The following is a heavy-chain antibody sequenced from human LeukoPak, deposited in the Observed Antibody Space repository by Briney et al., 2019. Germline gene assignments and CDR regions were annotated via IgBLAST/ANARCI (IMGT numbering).Heavy chain of an antibody. CDR2: IYYSGST. D-gene: IGHD6-19*01. CDR3: ARSTQWLVRTNWFDP. V-gene: IGHV4-59*08. J-gene: IGHJ5*02. Sequence: SETLSLTCTVSGGSISSYYWSWIRQPPGKGLEWIGYIYYSGSTNYNPSLKSRVTISVDTSKNQFSLKLSSVAAADTAVYYCARSTQWLVRTNWFDPWGQGTLVTVSS. CDR1: GGSISSYY.